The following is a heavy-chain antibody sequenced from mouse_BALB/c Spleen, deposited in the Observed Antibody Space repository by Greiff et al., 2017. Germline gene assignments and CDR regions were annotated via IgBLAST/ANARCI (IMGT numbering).Heavy chain of an antibody. D-gene: IGHD2-14*01. V-gene: IGHV2-6-7*01. Sequence: VQVVESGPGLVAPSQSLSITCTVSGFSLTGYGVNWVRQPPGKGLEWLGMIWGDGSTDYNSALKSRLSISKDNSKSQVFLKMNSLQTDDTARYYCARDHRYDGAWFAYWGQGTLVTVSA. CDR1: GFSLTGYG. CDR2: IWGDGST. J-gene: IGHJ3*01. CDR3: ARDHRYDGAWFAY.